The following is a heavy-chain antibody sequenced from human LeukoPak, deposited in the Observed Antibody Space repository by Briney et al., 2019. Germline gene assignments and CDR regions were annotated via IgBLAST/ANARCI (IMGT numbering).Heavy chain of an antibody. D-gene: IGHD3-3*01. CDR1: GYTFTGYY. Sequence: ASVKVSCKASGYTFTGYYMHWVRQAPGQGREWMGWINPKSGGTNYAQKFQGRVTMTRDTSISTAYMELSRLRSDDTAVYYCARDLLYYDFWSGYYPPGGVYGMDVWGQGTTVTVSS. V-gene: IGHV1-2*02. CDR3: ARDLLYYDFWSGYYPPGGVYGMDV. CDR2: INPKSGGT. J-gene: IGHJ6*02.